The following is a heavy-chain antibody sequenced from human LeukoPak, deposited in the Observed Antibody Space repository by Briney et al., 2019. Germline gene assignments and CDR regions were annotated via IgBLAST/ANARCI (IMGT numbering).Heavy chain of an antibody. J-gene: IGHJ4*02. CDR1: GGSISSGTYY. CDR2: IYHSGST. CDR3: ARRDRGTYNILTGYPYYFDY. Sequence: SETLSLTCTVSGGSISSGTYYWAWIRQPPGKGLEWIGTIYHSGSTYYNPSLKSRVTISVDTSKNQFSLKLSSVTVADTAVYYCARRDRGTYNILTGYPYYFDYWGQGTLVTVSS. D-gene: IGHD3-9*01. V-gene: IGHV4-39*01.